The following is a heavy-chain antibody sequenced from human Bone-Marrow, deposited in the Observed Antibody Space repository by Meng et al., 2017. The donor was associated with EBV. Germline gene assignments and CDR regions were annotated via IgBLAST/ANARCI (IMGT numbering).Heavy chain of an antibody. V-gene: IGHV1-46*01. CDR2: INPSGGST. CDR3: ARGDVVVEAATPPDR. CDR1: GYTFTSIY. D-gene: IGHD2-15*01. J-gene: IGHJ5*02. Sequence: QVLSVQSGAWGKKPGAPGKGSGNASGYTFTSIYMHWGRQAPGQGLEWMGIINPSGGSTSYAQKFQGRVTMTRDTSTSTVYMELSSLRSEDTAVYFCARGDVVVEAATPPDRWGQGTLVTVSS.